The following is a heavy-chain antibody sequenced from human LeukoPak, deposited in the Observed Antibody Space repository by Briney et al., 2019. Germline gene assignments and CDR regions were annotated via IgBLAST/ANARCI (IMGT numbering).Heavy chain of an antibody. CDR3: ARDWGSIKVIADY. Sequence: ASVKVSCKASGYTFTTYGIAWVRQAPGQGLEWMGWINTYNYYTNYAQKFQGRVTMTMDTSTSTAYMELGNLRSDDTALYFCARDWGSIKVIADYWGQGTLVTVSS. J-gene: IGHJ4*02. CDR1: GYTFTTYG. CDR2: INTYNYYT. V-gene: IGHV1-18*01. D-gene: IGHD7-27*01.